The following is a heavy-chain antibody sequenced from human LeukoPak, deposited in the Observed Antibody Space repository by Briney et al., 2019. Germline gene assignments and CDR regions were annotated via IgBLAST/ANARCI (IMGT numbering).Heavy chain of an antibody. Sequence: GGSLRLSCAASGFTFSSYAMHWVRQAPGKGLEWVAVISYDGSNKYYADSVKGRFTISRDNSKNTLYLQMNSLRAEDTAVYYCASVPYYSAFDIWGQGTMVTVSS. CDR3: ASVPYYSAFDI. V-gene: IGHV3-30-3*01. D-gene: IGHD3-22*01. CDR2: ISYDGSNK. CDR1: GFTFSSYA. J-gene: IGHJ3*02.